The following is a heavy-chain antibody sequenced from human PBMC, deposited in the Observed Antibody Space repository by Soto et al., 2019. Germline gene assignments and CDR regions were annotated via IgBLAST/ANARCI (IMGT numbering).Heavy chain of an antibody. CDR1: GGSISSGDYY. D-gene: IGHD5-12*01. J-gene: IGHJ4*02. V-gene: IGHV4-30-4*01. CDR3: ARYSGYEGFDY. Sequence: PSETLSLTCTVSGGSISSGDYYWSWIRQPPGKGLEWIGYIYYSGSTYYNPSLKSRVTISVDTSKNQFSLKLSSVTAADTAVYYCARYSGYEGFDYWGQGTLVTVSS. CDR2: IYYSGST.